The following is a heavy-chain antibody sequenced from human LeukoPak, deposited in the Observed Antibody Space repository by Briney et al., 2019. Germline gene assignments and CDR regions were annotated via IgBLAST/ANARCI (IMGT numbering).Heavy chain of an antibody. V-gene: IGHV4-39*01. CDR1: GGSISSSSYY. Sequence: PAETLSLTCTVSGGSISSSSYYWGWIRQPPGKGLEWIGSFYYSGSTYYNPSLKSRVTISVDTSKNQFSLKLSSVTAADTAVYYCARHIQPVNWFDPWGQGTLVTVSS. CDR3: ARHIQPVNWFDP. CDR2: FYYSGST. D-gene: IGHD5-18*01. J-gene: IGHJ5*02.